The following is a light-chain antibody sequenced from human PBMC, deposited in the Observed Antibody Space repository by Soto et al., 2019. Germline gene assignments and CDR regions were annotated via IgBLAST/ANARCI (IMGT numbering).Light chain of an antibody. J-gene: IGLJ7*01. CDR1: SSDVGAYNF. CDR2: EVT. CDR3: SSYTTSAPYV. V-gene: IGLV2-14*01. Sequence: QSALTRPASVSGSPGQSITISCTGTSSDVGAYNFVSWYQHHPGRAPKLIIYEVTIRPSGVSNRFSGSKSGNTASLTISGLQAEDEADYYCSSYTTSAPYVFGSGTQLTVL.